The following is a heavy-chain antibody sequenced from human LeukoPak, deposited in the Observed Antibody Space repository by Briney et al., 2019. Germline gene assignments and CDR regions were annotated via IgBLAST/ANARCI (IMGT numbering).Heavy chain of an antibody. CDR2: IYYSGST. V-gene: IGHV4-31*03. D-gene: IGHD2-15*01. J-gene: IGHJ3*02. CDR3: AREPVAHDAFDI. CDR1: GVSISSGGYY. Sequence: ASQTLSLTCTVSGVSISSGGYYWSWIRQHPGKGLEWIGYIYYSGSTYYNPSLKSRVTISVDTSKNQFSLKLSSVTAADTAVYYCAREPVAHDAFDIWGQGTMVTVSS.